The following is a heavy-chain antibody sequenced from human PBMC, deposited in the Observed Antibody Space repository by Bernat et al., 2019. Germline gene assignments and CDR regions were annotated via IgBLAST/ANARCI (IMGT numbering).Heavy chain of an antibody. V-gene: IGHV1-69*04. CDR2: IIPILGIA. CDR1: GGTFSSYA. D-gene: IGHD1-26*01. Sequence: QVQLVQSGAEVKKPGSSVKVSCKASGGTFSSYAISWVRQAPGQGLEWMGRIIPILGIANYAQRFQGRVTITADKPTSTAYMELSSLRSEDTAVYYCARDKVLSGSYYQDYWGQGTLVTVSS. CDR3: ARDKVLSGSYYQDY. J-gene: IGHJ4*02.